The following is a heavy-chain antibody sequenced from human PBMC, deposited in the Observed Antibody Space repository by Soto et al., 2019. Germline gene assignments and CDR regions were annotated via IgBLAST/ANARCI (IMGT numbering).Heavy chain of an antibody. D-gene: IGHD1-7*01. V-gene: IGHV6-1*01. Sequence: SQTLSLTCAISGDSVSSNSAAWDWIRQSPSRGLEWLGRTYYRSRWYNDYAVSVKSRITVNPDTSKNQFSLQLTSVTPEDTAVYYCAGTTSHYWYYMDVWGKGTTVTVSS. J-gene: IGHJ6*03. CDR1: GDSVSSNSAA. CDR2: TYYRSRWYN. CDR3: AGTTSHYWYYMDV.